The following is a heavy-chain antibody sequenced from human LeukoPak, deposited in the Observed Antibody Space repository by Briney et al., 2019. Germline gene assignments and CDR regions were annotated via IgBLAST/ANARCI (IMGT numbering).Heavy chain of an antibody. D-gene: IGHD1-1*01. Sequence: GGSLRLSCAASGFTVSSSYMSCVRQAPGKGLQWVSITYSDVNTNYADSVKGRFTISRDTSKNTLSLQMNSLRAEDTAVYYCARKNDLFNAAFDIWGQGTVVTVSS. V-gene: IGHV3-53*01. CDR3: ARKNDLFNAAFDI. J-gene: IGHJ3*02. CDR2: TYSDVNT. CDR1: GFTVSSSY.